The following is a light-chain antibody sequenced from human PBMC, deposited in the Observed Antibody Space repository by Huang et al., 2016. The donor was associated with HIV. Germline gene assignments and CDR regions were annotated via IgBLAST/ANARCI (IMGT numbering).Light chain of an antibody. CDR3: QQYNNWPPDT. V-gene: IGKV3-15*01. Sequence: EIVMTQSPTTLSVSPGERATLSCRASQSLSTNLAWYQQKPGQAPRLLSYGASTRATGIPARFSCSGSGTEFTLTISSLQSEDFAVYYCQQYNNWPPDTFGQGTKLEIK. CDR2: GAS. CDR1: QSLSTN. J-gene: IGKJ2*01.